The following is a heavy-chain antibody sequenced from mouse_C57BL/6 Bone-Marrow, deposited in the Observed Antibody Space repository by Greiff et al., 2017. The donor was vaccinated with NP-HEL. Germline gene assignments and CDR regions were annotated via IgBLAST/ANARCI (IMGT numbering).Heavy chain of an antibody. J-gene: IGHJ2*01. D-gene: IGHD2-14*01. CDR1: GYSFTDYH. Sequence: VQLQQSGPELVKPGASVKISCKASGYSFTDYHMNWVKQSNGKSLEWIGVINPNYGTTSYNQKFKGKATLTVDKSSSTAYMQLTSLTSEDYAVSFCAREGFVLDLYDIDYWGQGTTLTVSS. V-gene: IGHV1-39*01. CDR3: AREGFVLDLYDIDY. CDR2: INPNYGTT.